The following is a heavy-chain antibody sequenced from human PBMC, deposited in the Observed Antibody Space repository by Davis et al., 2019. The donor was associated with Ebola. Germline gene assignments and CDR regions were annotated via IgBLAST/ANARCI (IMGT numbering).Heavy chain of an antibody. CDR1: GFTFSSYA. CDR2: ISGSGGST. V-gene: IGHV3-23*01. J-gene: IGHJ3*02. D-gene: IGHD3-22*01. Sequence: GGSLRLSCAASGFTFSSYAMSWVRQAPGKGLEWVSAISGSGGSTYYADSVKGRFTISRDNSKNTLFLQMNSLRPDDTAVYYCVKDYYYDSSGYYHGAFEIWGQGTMVTVSS. CDR3: VKDYYYDSSGYYHGAFEI.